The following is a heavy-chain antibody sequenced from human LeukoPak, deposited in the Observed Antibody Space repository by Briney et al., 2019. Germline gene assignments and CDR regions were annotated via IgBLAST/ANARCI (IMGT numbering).Heavy chain of an antibody. CDR3: ASGYNYGSLDY. J-gene: IGHJ4*02. Sequence: SETLSLTCTVSGGSISSTSYYWGWIRQPPGKGLEWIGSIYYSGSTYYNPSLKSRVTISVDTSKNQFSLKLSSVTAADTAVYYCASGYNYGSLDYWGQGTLVTVSS. CDR2: IYYSGST. V-gene: IGHV4-39*07. D-gene: IGHD5-18*01. CDR1: GGSISSTSYY.